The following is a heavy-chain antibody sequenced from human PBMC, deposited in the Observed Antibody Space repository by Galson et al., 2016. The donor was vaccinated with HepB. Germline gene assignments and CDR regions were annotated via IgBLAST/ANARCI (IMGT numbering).Heavy chain of an antibody. V-gene: IGHV3-7*01. CDR3: ARIIRPFAEFDS. Sequence: SLRLSCAASGFTSSNHWMSWVRQAPGKGLEWVAGISKDGGKKDYLESVKGRFTISRDNAKNSLYLKMDNLRSEDTAVYYCARIIRPFAEFDSWGQGTLVTVAS. CDR2: ISKDGGKK. D-gene: IGHD3-16*01. CDR1: GFTSSNHW. J-gene: IGHJ4*02.